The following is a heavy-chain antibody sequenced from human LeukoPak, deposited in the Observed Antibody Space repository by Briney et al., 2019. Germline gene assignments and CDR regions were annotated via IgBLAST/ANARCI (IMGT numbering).Heavy chain of an antibody. CDR1: GGSFSGYY. Sequence: PSETLSLTCAVYGGSFSGYYWSWIRQPPGKGLEWIGEINHSGSTNYNPSLKSRVTISVDTSKNQFSLKLSSVTAADTAVYYCARRGITMIVVVITLLQYAFDIWGQGTMVTVSS. CDR3: ARRGITMIVVVITLLQYAFDI. CDR2: INHSGST. V-gene: IGHV4-34*01. J-gene: IGHJ3*02. D-gene: IGHD3-22*01.